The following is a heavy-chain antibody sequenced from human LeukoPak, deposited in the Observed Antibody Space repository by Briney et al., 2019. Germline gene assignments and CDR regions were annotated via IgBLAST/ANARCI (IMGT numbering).Heavy chain of an antibody. CDR3: AKDLGSGPRYWYFDL. Sequence: GGSLRLSCAASGFTFSNSGMHWVRQAPGKGLEWVAVISFDGSNKNFADSVKGRFTVSRDNSKNTLYLQMNSLRAEDSAVYYCAKDLGSGPRYWYFDLWGRGTLVTVSS. V-gene: IGHV3-30*18. CDR1: GFTFSNSG. J-gene: IGHJ2*01. CDR2: ISFDGSNK. D-gene: IGHD3-3*01.